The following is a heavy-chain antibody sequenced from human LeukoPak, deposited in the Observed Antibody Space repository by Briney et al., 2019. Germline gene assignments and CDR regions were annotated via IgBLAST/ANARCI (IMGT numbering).Heavy chain of an antibody. CDR1: GGSLTGYY. D-gene: IGHD6-19*01. J-gene: IGHJ3*01. Sequence: SETLSLTCTVSGGSLTGYYWSWIRQPPGKGLEWIGYVFCNGRTLYNPSLRSRVTISVDTSMTQFSLKLTSVTAADTAVYYCARHIAVSYDAFDLWGRGTMVSVSS. V-gene: IGHV4-59*08. CDR2: VFCNGRT. CDR3: ARHIAVSYDAFDL.